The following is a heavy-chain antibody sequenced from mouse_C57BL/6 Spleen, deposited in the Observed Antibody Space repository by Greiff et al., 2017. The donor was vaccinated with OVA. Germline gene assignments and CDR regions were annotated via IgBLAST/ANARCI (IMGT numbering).Heavy chain of an antibody. CDR1: GYTFTSYT. D-gene: IGHD2-4*01. V-gene: IGHV1-4*01. J-gene: IGHJ4*01. CDR3: ARGEIYYDYLYAMDY. CDR2: INPSSGYT. Sequence: VKLVESGAELARPGASVKMSCKASGYTFTSYTMHWVKQRPGQGLEWIGYINPSSGYTKYNQKFKDKATLTADKSSSTAYMQLSSLTSEDSAVYYCARGEIYYDYLYAMDYWGQGTSVTVSS.